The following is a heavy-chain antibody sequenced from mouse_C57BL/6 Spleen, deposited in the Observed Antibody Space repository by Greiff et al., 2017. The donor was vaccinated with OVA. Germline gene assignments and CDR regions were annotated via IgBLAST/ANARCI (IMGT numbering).Heavy chain of an antibody. CDR1: GYAFTNYL. J-gene: IGHJ3*01. V-gene: IGHV1-54*01. CDR2: INPGSGCT. CDR3: ARRGDSDYEGFAY. Sequence: QVQLQQSGAELVRPGTSVKVSCKASGYAFTNYLIEWVKQRPGQGLEWIGVINPGSGCTNYNETFKGKAILTADKSSSTAYMQLSSLTSEDSAVYFCARRGDSDYEGFAYWGQGTLVTVSA. D-gene: IGHD2-5*01.